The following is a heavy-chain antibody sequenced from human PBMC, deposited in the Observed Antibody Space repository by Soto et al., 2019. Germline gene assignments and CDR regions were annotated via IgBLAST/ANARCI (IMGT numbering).Heavy chain of an antibody. J-gene: IGHJ4*02. Sequence: TSETLSLTCAVYGGSFSDYYWSWIRQPPGKGLEWIGEINHRGSTNYNPSLKSRVTISVDTSKNQFSLKLSSVTAADTAVYYCATGYSYGPLRYWGQGTLVTVSS. D-gene: IGHD5-18*01. CDR1: GGSFSDYY. V-gene: IGHV4-34*01. CDR2: INHRGST. CDR3: ATGYSYGPLRY.